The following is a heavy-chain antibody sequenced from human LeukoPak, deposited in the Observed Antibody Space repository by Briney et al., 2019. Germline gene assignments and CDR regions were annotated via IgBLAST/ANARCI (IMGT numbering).Heavy chain of an antibody. CDR2: LYYSGST. CDR3: ARGGSGISNAFDI. Sequence: KTSETLSLTCSVPGGSISRYYWSWIRQPPGKGLEWIGYLYYSGSTNSNPSLKSRVTMSVDTSKNQFSLKLRSVTAADTAVYYCARGGSGISNAFDIWGQGTMVTVSS. CDR1: GGSISRYY. J-gene: IGHJ3*02. D-gene: IGHD3-10*01. V-gene: IGHV4-59*01.